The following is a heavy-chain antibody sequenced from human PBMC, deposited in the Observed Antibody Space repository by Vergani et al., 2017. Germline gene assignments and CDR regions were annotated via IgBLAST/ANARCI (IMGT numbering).Heavy chain of an antibody. Sequence: QVQLQESGPGLLKPPGTLSLTCAVSGGSISSSDWWSWVRQPPGKGLEWIGYIYYSGSTYYNPSLKSRMTISVDTSKNQFSLKVNFVTAADTAVYYCARDYGTRADYWGQGTLVTVSS. CDR3: ARDYGTRADY. CDR1: GGSISSSDW. D-gene: IGHD3-16*01. CDR2: IYYSGST. V-gene: IGHV4-4*03. J-gene: IGHJ4*02.